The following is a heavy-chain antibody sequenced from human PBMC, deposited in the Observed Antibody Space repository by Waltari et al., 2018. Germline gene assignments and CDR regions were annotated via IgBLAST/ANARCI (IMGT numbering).Heavy chain of an antibody. D-gene: IGHD6-19*01. CDR1: GFTFSNYA. J-gene: IGHJ4*02. Sequence: QLLESGGGWRQAGGSLRLSCAASGFTFSNYAMRWVRQAPGKGPEWVSGMTSGGGDTYYTDTVGGRFTISIDNSKNTVYLQMNSLRHEDTAVYYCAKEIYRIGRPCFDYWGQGVRVTVSS. CDR3: AKEIYRIGRPCFDY. CDR2: MTSGGGDT. V-gene: IGHV3-23*01.